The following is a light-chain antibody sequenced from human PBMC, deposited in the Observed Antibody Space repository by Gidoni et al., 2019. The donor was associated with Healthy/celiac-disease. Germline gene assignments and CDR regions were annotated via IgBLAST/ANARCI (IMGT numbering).Light chain of an antibody. Sequence: IKMTQPPSTLSASVGDRVTITCRASQSISSWLAWYQQKPGKAPKLLIYKASSLESGVPSRFSGSGSGTEFTLTISSLQPDDFATYYCQQYNSYSSITFGQGTRLEIK. J-gene: IGKJ5*01. CDR1: QSISSW. CDR2: KAS. V-gene: IGKV1-5*03. CDR3: QQYNSYSSIT.